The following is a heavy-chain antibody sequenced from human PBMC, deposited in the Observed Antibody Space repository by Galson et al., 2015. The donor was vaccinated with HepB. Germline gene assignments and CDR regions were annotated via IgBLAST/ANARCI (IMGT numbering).Heavy chain of an antibody. CDR2: ISGYNGNT. CDR1: GYTFISYG. Sequence: SVKVSCKAFGYTFISYGISWVRQAPGQGLEWMGWISGYNGNTNYAQKLQGRVTMTTDTSTSTAYMELRSLRSDDTAVYYCARSTDYYDSNSGPNYFDYWGQGTLVTVSS. V-gene: IGHV1-18*04. J-gene: IGHJ4*02. CDR3: ARSTDYYDSNSGPNYFDY. D-gene: IGHD3-22*01.